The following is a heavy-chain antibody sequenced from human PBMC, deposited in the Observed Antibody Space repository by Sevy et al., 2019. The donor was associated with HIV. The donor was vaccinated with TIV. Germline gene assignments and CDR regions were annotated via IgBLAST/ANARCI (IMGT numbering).Heavy chain of an antibody. CDR2: INPSGGST. CDR1: GYTFTSYY. V-gene: IGHV1-46*03. D-gene: IGHD3-22*01. J-gene: IGHJ6*02. Sequence: ASVKVSCKASGYTFTSYYMHWVRQAPGQGLAWMGIINPSGGSTSYAQKFQGRVTMTRDTSTSTVYMELSSLRSEDTAVYYCARNYDKGHYYYYYGMDVWGQGTTVTVSS. CDR3: ARNYDKGHYYYYYGMDV.